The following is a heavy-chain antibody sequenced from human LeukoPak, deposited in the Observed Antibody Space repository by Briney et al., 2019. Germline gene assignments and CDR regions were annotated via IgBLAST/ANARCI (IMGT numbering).Heavy chain of an antibody. CDR1: GFTFSSYE. Sequence: GGSLRLSCAASGFTFSSYEMNWVRQAPGKGLEWVSYISSSGSTIYYADSVKGRFTISRDNAKNSLYLQMNSLRAEDTAVYYCARSSSGWYYFDYWGQGTLVTVSS. D-gene: IGHD6-19*01. CDR3: ARSSSGWYYFDY. V-gene: IGHV3-48*03. J-gene: IGHJ4*02. CDR2: ISSSGSTI.